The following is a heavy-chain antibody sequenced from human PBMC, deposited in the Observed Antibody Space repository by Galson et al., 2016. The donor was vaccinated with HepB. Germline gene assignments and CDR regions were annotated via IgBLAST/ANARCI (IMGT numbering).Heavy chain of an antibody. CDR1: GFTFSDCA. V-gene: IGHV3-23*05. J-gene: IGHJ4*02. D-gene: IGHD3-3*02. CDR3: LTHVYHFWRGFDS. CDR2: IDKTGHRT. Sequence: SLRLSCAATGFTFSDCAMWWVRQSPGKGLEWVSSIDKTGHRTNYADPVQGRFTVSRDNSKNTLFLQMNSLRAEDTAQYYCLTHVYHFWRGFDSWGQGALVTVSS.